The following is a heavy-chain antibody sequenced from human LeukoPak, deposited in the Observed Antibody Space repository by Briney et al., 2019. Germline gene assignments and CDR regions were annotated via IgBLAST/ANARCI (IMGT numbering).Heavy chain of an antibody. V-gene: IGHV3-74*01. J-gene: IGHJ3*02. CDR3: ARSGWTGDAFDI. Sequence: PGGSLRLSCAASGFTFRSYWMHWVRQAPGKGLAWVSRINSDGSITSDADSVKGRFTISRDNAKNTLFLQMNSLRVEDTAVYHCARSGWTGDAFDIWGRGTMVTVSS. CDR2: INSDGSIT. CDR1: GFTFRSYW. D-gene: IGHD6-19*01.